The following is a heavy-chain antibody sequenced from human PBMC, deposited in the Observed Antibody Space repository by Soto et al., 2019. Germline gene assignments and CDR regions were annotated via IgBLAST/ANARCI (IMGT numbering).Heavy chain of an antibody. CDR2: FFWDDDK. V-gene: IGHV2-5*02. J-gene: IGHJ5*02. Sequence: GSGPTLVNPTQTLTLTCTFSGFSLRTNEMGVGWIRQPPGKALEWLALFFWDDDKHTNPSLSARLTITKDTSENQVVLTMTNMEPVDTATYYCARRSVSETNYFDPWGQGILVTVSS. CDR3: ARRSVSETNYFDP. CDR1: GFSLRTNEMG.